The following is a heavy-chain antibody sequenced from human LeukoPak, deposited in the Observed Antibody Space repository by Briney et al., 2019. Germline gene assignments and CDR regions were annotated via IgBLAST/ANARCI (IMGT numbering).Heavy chain of an antibody. V-gene: IGHV4-59*11. CDR1: GGSISSHF. Sequence: SETLSLTCSVSGGSISSHFWTWIRQPPGKGLEWIGYVYYSGNTNYNPSLRRRVTISIDTSKNQFSLNLKSVTAAGTAIYYCAREGLAARRGAFDIWGQGTVVSVSS. CDR2: VYYSGNT. J-gene: IGHJ3*02. CDR3: AREGLAARRGAFDI. D-gene: IGHD6-6*01.